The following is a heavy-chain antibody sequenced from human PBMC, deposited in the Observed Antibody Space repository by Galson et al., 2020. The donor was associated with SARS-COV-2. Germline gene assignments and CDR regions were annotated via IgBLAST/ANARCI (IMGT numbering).Heavy chain of an antibody. J-gene: IGHJ3*02. CDR2: IYTSGST. V-gene: IGHV4-4*07. D-gene: IGHD3-22*01. CDR3: ARDRYDSSENDAFDI. CDR1: GGSISSYY. Sequence: SETLSLTCTVSGGSISSYYWSWIRQPAGKGLEWIGRIYTSGSTNYNPSLKSRVTMSVDTSKNQFSLKLSSVTAADTAVYYCARDRYDSSENDAFDIWGQGTMVTVSS.